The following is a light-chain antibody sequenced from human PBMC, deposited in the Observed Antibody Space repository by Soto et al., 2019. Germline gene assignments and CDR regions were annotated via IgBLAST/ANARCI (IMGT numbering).Light chain of an antibody. V-gene: IGLV2-14*01. CDR3: SSSITNNIVV. J-gene: IGLJ2*01. Sequence: QSALTQPASVSGSPGQSITISCTGTSSDVGDYNYVSWYQQHPGKAPKLIVYEVSHRLSGVSDRFSGSKSGHTASLTISGLRDDDEADYYCSSSITNNIVVFGGGTKLTVL. CDR2: EVS. CDR1: SSDVGDYNY.